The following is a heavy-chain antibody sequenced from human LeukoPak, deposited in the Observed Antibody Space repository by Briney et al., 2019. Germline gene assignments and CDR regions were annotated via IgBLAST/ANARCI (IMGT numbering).Heavy chain of an antibody. Sequence: PSQTLSLTCTVSGGSISSGGYYWSWIRQHPGKGLEWIGYIYYSGSTYYNPSLKSRVTISVDTSKNQFSLKLSSVTAADTAVYYCARGKRYCSSTSCYTRRGYFDYWGQGTLVTVSS. CDR3: ARGKRYCSSTSCYTRRGYFDY. CDR1: GGSISSGGYY. V-gene: IGHV4-31*03. J-gene: IGHJ4*02. CDR2: IYYSGST. D-gene: IGHD2-2*02.